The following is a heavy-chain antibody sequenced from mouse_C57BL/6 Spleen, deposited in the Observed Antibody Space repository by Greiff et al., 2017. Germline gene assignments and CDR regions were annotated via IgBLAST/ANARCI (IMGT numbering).Heavy chain of an antibody. V-gene: IGHV1-63*01. CDR2: IYPGGGYT. J-gene: IGHJ3*01. CDR1: GYTFTNYW. Sequence: VKLQQSGAELVRPGTSVKMSCKASGYTFTNYWIGWAKQRPGHGLEWLGAIYPGGGYTNYNEKFKGKAKLTADKSASTAYMQFSSLTSEDSAIYYCAAYYSNYEEFAYWGQGPLVTVAA. D-gene: IGHD2-5*01. CDR3: AAYYSNYEEFAY.